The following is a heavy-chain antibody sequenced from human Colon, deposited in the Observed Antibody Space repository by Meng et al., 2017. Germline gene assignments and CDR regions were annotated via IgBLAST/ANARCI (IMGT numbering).Heavy chain of an antibody. D-gene: IGHD7-27*01. V-gene: IGHV2-5*02. Sequence: QITLKESGPTLVKPTQTLTLTYSISGFALSGVTVAWIPQPPGKALECLAVIYWDDDKRYRPSLESRLTITKDTSKNQVVLTMTNVDPVDTATYYCARARELWGRPLPSPFDYWGPETLVTVSS. CDR1: GFALSGVT. CDR3: ARARELWGRPLPSPFDY. CDR2: IYWDDDK. J-gene: IGHJ4*02.